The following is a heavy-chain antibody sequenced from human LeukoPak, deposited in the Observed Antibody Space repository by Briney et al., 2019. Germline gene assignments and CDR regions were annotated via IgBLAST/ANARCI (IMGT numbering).Heavy chain of an antibody. CDR2: IRYDGSNK. CDR1: GFTFSSYG. Sequence: PGGSLRLSCAASGFTFSSYGMHWVRQAPGKGLEWVAFIRYDGSNKYYADSVKGRFTISRDNPNNTLYLQMNSLRAEDTAVYYCARERQNKDFWSGGDYWGQGTLVTVSS. V-gene: IGHV3-30*02. J-gene: IGHJ4*02. D-gene: IGHD3-3*01. CDR3: ARERQNKDFWSGGDY.